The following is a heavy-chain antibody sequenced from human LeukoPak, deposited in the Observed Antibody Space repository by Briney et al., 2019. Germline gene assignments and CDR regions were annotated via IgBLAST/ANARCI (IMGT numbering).Heavy chain of an antibody. CDR1: GFTFSSYAMH. CDR3: ARVEDYGDYDGLRRWFDP. Sequence: LRLSCAASGFTFSSYAMHWVRQPPGKGLEWIGYIYYSGSTYYNPSLKSRVTISVDTSKNQFSLKLSSVTAADTAVYYCARVEDYGDYDGLRRWFDPWGQGTLVTVSS. V-gene: IGHV4-30-4*01. CDR2: IYYSGST. D-gene: IGHD4-17*01. J-gene: IGHJ5*02.